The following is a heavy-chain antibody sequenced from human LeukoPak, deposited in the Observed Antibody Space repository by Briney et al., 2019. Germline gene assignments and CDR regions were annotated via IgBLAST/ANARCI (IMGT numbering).Heavy chain of an antibody. CDR2: INPNSGGT. D-gene: IGHD2-2*01. CDR1: GYTFTGYY. CDR3: ATTNYCSSTSCHPQYYYMDV. V-gene: IGHV1-2*02. J-gene: IGHJ6*03. Sequence: ASVKVSCKASGYTFTGYYMHWVRQAPGQGLEWMGWINPNSGGTNYAQKFQGRVTMTRDTSISTAYMELSRLRSDDTAVYYCATTNYCSSTSCHPQYYYMDVWGKGTTVTASS.